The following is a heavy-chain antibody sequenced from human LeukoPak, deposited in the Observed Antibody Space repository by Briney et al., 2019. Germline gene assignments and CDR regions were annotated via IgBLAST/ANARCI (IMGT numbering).Heavy chain of an antibody. CDR2: ISAYNGNT. Sequence: ASVKVSCKASGYTFTSYGISWVRQAPGQGLEWMGWISAYNGNTNYAQKLQGRVTMTTDTSTSTAYMELRSLRSDDTAVYYCARDPPSTYYDILTGYYRYYYYYMDVWGKGTTVTVSS. V-gene: IGHV1-18*01. J-gene: IGHJ6*03. CDR3: ARDPPSTYYDILTGYYRYYYYYMDV. D-gene: IGHD3-9*01. CDR1: GYTFTSYG.